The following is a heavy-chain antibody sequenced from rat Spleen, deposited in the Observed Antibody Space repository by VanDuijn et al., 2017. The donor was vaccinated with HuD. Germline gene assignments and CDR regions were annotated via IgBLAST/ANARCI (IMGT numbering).Heavy chain of an antibody. CDR3: ARLDNSGWVDLYNWFAY. Sequence: EVQLVESGGGLVQPGRSMKLSCAASGFTFSSFPMAWVRQAPTKGLEWVATISTSGGSTYYRDSVKGRFTISRDNAKSTLYLQMNSLRSEDTATYYCARLDNSGWVDLYNWFAYWGQGTLVTVSS. J-gene: IGHJ3*01. CDR1: GFTFSSFP. V-gene: IGHV5-46*01. CDR2: ISTSGGST. D-gene: IGHD4-3*01.